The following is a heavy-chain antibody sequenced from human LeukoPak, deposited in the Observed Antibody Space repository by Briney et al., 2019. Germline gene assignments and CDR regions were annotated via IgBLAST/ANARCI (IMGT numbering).Heavy chain of an antibody. Sequence: GGSLRLSCAASGFIFNNYGLIWVRQAPGKGLEWVSAISNDGGGTNYADFVKGRFTISRDNSKNTLFLQMNSLRVEDTALYYCTKRVKYGGTWDHFADWGQGTLVTVSS. V-gene: IGHV3-23*01. J-gene: IGHJ4*02. CDR3: TKRVKYGGTWDHFAD. D-gene: IGHD1-26*01. CDR1: GFIFNNYG. CDR2: ISNDGGGT.